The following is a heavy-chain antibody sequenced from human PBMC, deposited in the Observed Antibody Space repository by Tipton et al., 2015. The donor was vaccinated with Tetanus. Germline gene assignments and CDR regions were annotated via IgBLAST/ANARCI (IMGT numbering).Heavy chain of an antibody. V-gene: IGHV4-59*01. CDR2: IHSSGST. CDR1: GGSISSYY. D-gene: IGHD3-16*01. Sequence: TLSLTCTVSGGSISSYYWSWIRQPPGKGPEWIGQIHSSGSTNYIPSLKSRVTISLDTSNNLFSLKLTSVTTADTAVYYCARSGGRRYAFDIWGQGKMVTVSS. CDR3: ARSGGRRYAFDI. J-gene: IGHJ3*02.